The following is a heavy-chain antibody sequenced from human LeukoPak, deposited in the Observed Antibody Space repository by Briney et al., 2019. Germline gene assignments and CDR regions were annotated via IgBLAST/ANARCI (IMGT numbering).Heavy chain of an antibody. Sequence: SVKVSCKASGGTFSSYAISWVRQAPGQGLEWMGGIIPIFGTANYAQKFQGRVTITADESTSADYMELSSLRSEDTAVYYCARMEGPGVILDSPFDYWGQGTLVTVSS. J-gene: IGHJ4*02. CDR2: IIPIFGTA. V-gene: IGHV1-69*01. CDR3: ARMEGPGVILDSPFDY. CDR1: GGTFSSYA. D-gene: IGHD3-10*01.